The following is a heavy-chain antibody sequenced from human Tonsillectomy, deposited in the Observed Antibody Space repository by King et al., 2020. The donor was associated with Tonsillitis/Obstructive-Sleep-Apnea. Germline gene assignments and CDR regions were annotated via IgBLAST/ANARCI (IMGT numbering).Heavy chain of an antibody. V-gene: IGHV1-2*02. D-gene: IGHD6-6*01. CDR3: ARTGIAARPNYYYGMDV. CDR1: GYTFSGNY. CDR2: INPNSGGT. Sequence: QLVQSGAEVKKPGASVKVSCKASGYTFSGNYMHWVRQAPGQGLEWMGWINPNSGGTNYAQKFQGRVTMTRDTSISTAYMELSSLRSDDTAVYYCARTGIAARPNYYYGMDVWGQGTTVTVSS. J-gene: IGHJ6*02.